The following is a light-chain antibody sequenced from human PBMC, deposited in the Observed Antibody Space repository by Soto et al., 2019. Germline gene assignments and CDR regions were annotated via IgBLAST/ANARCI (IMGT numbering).Light chain of an antibody. V-gene: IGKV3-20*01. CDR1: ESVSSSY. CDR3: QQYGSSRT. J-gene: IGKJ1*01. Sequence: ETVLTQSPGTLSLSPGERATLSCRASESVSSSYLAWYQKKLGQAPRLLIYGASSRATGIPDRFSGSGSGTDFTLTISRLEPEDFAVYYCQQYGSSRTFGQGPKVEI. CDR2: GAS.